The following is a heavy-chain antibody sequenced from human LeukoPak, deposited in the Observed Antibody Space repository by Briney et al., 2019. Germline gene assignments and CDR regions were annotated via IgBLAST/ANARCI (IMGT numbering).Heavy chain of an antibody. D-gene: IGHD3-22*01. J-gene: IGHJ1*01. V-gene: IGHV3-7*05. CDR1: GFTLSSYW. CDR2: IKQDGSEK. CDR3: AKDSPGSSGYYPLVWFQH. Sequence: GGSLRLSCAASGFTLSSYWMTWVRQAPGKGLEWVANIKQDGSEKNYVDSVKGRFTISRVNAKDSLYLQMNSLRAEDTAVYYCAKDSPGSSGYYPLVWFQHWGQGTLVTVSS.